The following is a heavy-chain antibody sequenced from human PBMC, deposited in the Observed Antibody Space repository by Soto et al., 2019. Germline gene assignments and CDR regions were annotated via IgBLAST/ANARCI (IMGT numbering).Heavy chain of an antibody. CDR2: IKSKIDGGTT. D-gene: IGHD3-22*01. V-gene: IGHV3-15*07. CDR3: TTDSHFTMTLIRFDY. Sequence: PRLSCAASGFTFTTAWINWVRQAPGKGLEWVGRIKSKIDGGTTDFAAPVKGRFAISRDDSRNMVYFQMNSLEIEDTAVYYCTTDSHFTMTLIRFDYWGLGTLVTVSS. CDR1: GFTFTTAW. J-gene: IGHJ4*01.